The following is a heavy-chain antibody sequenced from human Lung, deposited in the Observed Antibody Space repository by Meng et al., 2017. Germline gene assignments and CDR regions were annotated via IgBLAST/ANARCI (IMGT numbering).Heavy chain of an antibody. J-gene: IGHJ4*01. CDR2: MKSNVDGGTV. CDR3: SGHVDY. V-gene: IGHV3-15*01. Sequence: EVQLVESGVGFVKPGGSLRLSCAASGFTFSNAWMTWVRQAPGKGLEWIGRMKSNVDGGTVDYAAAVKGRFFISRDDSENTFYLQMHSLKTEDTAVYYCSGHVDYWGHGTLVTVSS. CDR1: GFTFSNAW.